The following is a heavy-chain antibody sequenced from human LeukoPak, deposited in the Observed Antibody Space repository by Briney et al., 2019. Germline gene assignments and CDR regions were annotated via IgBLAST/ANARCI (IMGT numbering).Heavy chain of an antibody. V-gene: IGHV3-20*04. CDR1: GFTFDDFG. D-gene: IGHD2-2*01. CDR3: ARDLTTYGYCSTASCYSDAFDV. CDR2: INWSGDAA. J-gene: IGHJ3*01. Sequence: GGSLRLSCAASGFTFDDFGMSWVRQVPGKGLQWVSGINWSGDAAGYGDSVKGRFTISRDNANNSLYLQMNSLSVEDTALYYCARDLTTYGYCSTASCYSDAFDVWGHGTMVTVSS.